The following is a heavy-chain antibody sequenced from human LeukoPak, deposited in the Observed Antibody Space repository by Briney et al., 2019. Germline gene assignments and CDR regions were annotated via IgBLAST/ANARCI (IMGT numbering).Heavy chain of an antibody. CDR3: ARRYCSSTSCLIDY. V-gene: IGHV3-7*04. D-gene: IGHD2-2*01. Sequence: GGSLRLSCTASGFTFSNYWMSWVRQAPGKGLEWVANIKQDGSERYYADSVRGRFTISRDNAKNSLYLQMNSLRAEDTAVYYCARRYCSSTSCLIDYWGQGTLVTVSS. J-gene: IGHJ4*02. CDR1: GFTFSNYW. CDR2: IKQDGSER.